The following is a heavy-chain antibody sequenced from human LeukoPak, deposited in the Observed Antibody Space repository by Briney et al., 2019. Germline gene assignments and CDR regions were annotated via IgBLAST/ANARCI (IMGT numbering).Heavy chain of an antibody. CDR3: ARDPSKAPRVYGLLWFGESRADY. J-gene: IGHJ4*02. Sequence: GGSLRLSCAASGFTFSSYGMHWVRQAPGKGLEWVAVISYDGSNKYYADSVKGRFTISRDNSKNTLYLQMNSLRAEDTAVYYCARDPSKAPRVYGLLWFGESRADYWGQGTLVTVSS. CDR1: GFTFSSYG. CDR2: ISYDGSNK. D-gene: IGHD3-10*01. V-gene: IGHV3-30*19.